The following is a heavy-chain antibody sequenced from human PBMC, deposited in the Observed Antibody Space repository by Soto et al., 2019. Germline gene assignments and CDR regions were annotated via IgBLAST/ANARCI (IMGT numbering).Heavy chain of an antibody. CDR2: ISIRGGDE. D-gene: IGHD6-6*01. CDR3: ARGTIVARQHLDY. Sequence: QVQLVESGGGVVQPGKSLRLSCAASGFTFSSYAMHWARQAPDKGLEWVTVISIRGGDEYYAESVRGRFTISRDDSKNTLYLQIDSLRVEDTAVYYCARGTIVARQHLDYWGQGTLVTVSS. CDR1: GFTFSSYA. J-gene: IGHJ4*02. V-gene: IGHV3-30*03.